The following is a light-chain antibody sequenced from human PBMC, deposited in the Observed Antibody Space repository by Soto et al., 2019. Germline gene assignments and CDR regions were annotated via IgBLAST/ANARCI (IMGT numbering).Light chain of an antibody. Sequence: EIVLTQSPATLSLSPGERGTLSCRASQSVSSYLAWYQQKPGQAPRLLIYDASNRATGIPARFSGSGSGTDFTLTISSLEPEDFAVYYCQQRSNWPGGLTFDGGTKVEIK. J-gene: IGKJ4*01. CDR2: DAS. V-gene: IGKV3-11*01. CDR3: QQRSNWPGGLT. CDR1: QSVSSY.